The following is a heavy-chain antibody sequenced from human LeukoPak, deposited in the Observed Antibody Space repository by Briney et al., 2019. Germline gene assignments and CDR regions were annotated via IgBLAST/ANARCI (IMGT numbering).Heavy chain of an antibody. Sequence: SVKVSCKASGGTFSSYAISWVRQAPGQGLEWMGGIIPIFGTANYAQKFQGRVTITADESTSTAYMELRSLRSEDTAVYYCASSWIQLWLPDYWGQGTLVTVSS. D-gene: IGHD5-18*01. J-gene: IGHJ4*02. CDR1: GGTFSSYA. CDR2: IIPIFGTA. V-gene: IGHV1-69*13. CDR3: ASSWIQLWLPDY.